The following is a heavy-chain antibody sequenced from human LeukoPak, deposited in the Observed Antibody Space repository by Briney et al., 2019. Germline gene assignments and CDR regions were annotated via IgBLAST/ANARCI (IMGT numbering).Heavy chain of an antibody. D-gene: IGHD4-23*01. CDR3: ATELATVITIARHY. CDR1: GYTLTGLS. J-gene: IGHJ4*02. CDR2: FDPEDGET. Sequence: ASVKVSCKVSGYTLTGLSMHWVRQAPGKGLEWMGGFDPEDGETIYAQKFQGRVTMTEDTSTDTVYMELSSLRSEDTAVYYCATELATVITIARHYWGQGTLVTVSS. V-gene: IGHV1-24*01.